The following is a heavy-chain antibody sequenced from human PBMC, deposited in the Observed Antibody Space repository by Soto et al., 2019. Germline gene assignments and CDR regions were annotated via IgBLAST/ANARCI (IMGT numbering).Heavy chain of an antibody. CDR3: ARDMLGPRAFDY. D-gene: IGHD3-10*02. CDR2: ISTDGSRT. CDR1: GFTFSSHW. Sequence: EVQLVESGGGIVQPGGSLRLSCSVSGFTFSSHWMHWVRQAPGKGLVWVSRISTDGSRTTYADSVKGRVTISRDNAKKTLYLDMSSLRAVDTAVYYCARDMLGPRAFDYWGQGTLVTVSS. V-gene: IGHV3-74*01. J-gene: IGHJ4*02.